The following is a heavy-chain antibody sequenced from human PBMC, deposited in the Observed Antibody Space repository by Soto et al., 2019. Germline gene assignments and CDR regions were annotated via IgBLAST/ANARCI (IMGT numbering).Heavy chain of an antibody. V-gene: IGHV3-23*01. Sequence: EVQLLESGGGLVQPGGSLRLSCAASGFTFSSYAMSWVRQAPGKGLEWVSAISGSGGSTYYADSVKGRFTISRDNSKNPLYLQMNSLRAEDTAVYYCAATRRGGVTRDPWGQGSLVTVSS. D-gene: IGHD2-15*01. CDR2: ISGSGGST. J-gene: IGHJ5*02. CDR3: AATRRGGVTRDP. CDR1: GFTFSSYA.